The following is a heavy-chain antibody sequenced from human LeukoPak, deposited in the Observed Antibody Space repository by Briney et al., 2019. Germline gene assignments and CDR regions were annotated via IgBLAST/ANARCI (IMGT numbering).Heavy chain of an antibody. D-gene: IGHD1-26*01. J-gene: IGHJ4*02. V-gene: IGHV1-2*02. CDR3: ARAVGATLTLGY. CDR1: GYTFTSYY. CDR2: INPNSGGT. Sequence: ASVKVSCKASGYTFTSYYMHWVRQAPGQGLEWMGWINPNSGGTNYAQKLQGRVTMTRDTSISTAYMELSRLRSDDTAVYYCARAVGATLTLGYWGQGTLVTVSS.